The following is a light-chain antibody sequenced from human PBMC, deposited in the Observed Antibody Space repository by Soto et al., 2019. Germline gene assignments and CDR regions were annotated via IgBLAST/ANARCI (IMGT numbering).Light chain of an antibody. Sequence: QSALTQPASVSGSLGQSITISCTGTISDVGRFDVVSWYQQLPGTAPRLLIFGNTIRPSGVPARFSGSRSGLAITGLQAEDEADYYCQSYDSSLSGYVFGGGTKVTVL. J-gene: IGLJ1*01. CDR3: QSYDSSLSGYV. V-gene: IGLV1-40*01. CDR1: ISDVGRFDV. CDR2: GNT.